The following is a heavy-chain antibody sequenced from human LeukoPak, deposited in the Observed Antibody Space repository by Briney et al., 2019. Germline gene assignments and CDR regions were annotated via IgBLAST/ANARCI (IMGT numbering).Heavy chain of an antibody. Sequence: GGSLRLSCAASGFIFSNHAMHWVRQAPGKGLEYVSAIAANGGGAYYGDSMRGRFTISRDNSKSTLYLQMGSLRAEDMAVYYCARDLSGVFDPWGPGILVTVSS. CDR2: IAANGGGA. J-gene: IGHJ5*02. V-gene: IGHV3-64*02. D-gene: IGHD2-8*01. CDR1: GFIFSNHA. CDR3: ARDLSGVFDP.